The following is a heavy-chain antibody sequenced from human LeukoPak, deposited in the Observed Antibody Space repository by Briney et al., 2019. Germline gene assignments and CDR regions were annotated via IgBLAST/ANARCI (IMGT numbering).Heavy chain of an antibody. CDR3: ARHFGYDDTSDYQGVPDY. Sequence: SETLSLTCTVSGVFINSNTYSWGWIRQPPGEGLEWIGTISYTGNTYYNSSLKSRLTISVDTSKTQFSLKLSSVTAADTAVYYCARHFGYDDTSDYQGVPDYWGQGSLVTVSS. D-gene: IGHD3-22*01. V-gene: IGHV4-39*01. J-gene: IGHJ4*02. CDR2: ISYTGNT. CDR1: GVFINSNTYS.